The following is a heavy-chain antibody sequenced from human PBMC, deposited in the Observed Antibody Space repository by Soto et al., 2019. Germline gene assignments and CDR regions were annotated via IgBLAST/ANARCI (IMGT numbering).Heavy chain of an antibody. CDR3: ARGVDH. CDR2: IGTGGGTI. CDR1: GFIFSNSV. V-gene: IGHV3-48*01. J-gene: IGHJ4*02. Sequence: EVQLVESGGGLEQPGGSLRLSCAASGFIFSNSVMIWVRQAPGKGLECLSYIGTGGGTIYYADSVKGRFTISRDNTKNSLYLQMDSLRVEDPAVYYCARGVDHWGQGTLVTVSS.